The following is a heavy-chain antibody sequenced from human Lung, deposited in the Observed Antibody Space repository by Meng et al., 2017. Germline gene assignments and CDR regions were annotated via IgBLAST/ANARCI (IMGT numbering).Heavy chain of an antibody. V-gene: IGHV1-18*01. CDR3: ARDRQWLFDY. D-gene: IGHD6-19*01. Sequence: QVHLVQSGLEVKKPGASVKVSCKASGYTFNTYGISWLRQAPGQGLEWMGWIDPGNGNRDFAEKFQDRLTMSNDTSSSKVYMELTRLTSDDTAVYYCARDRQWLFDYWGQGALVTVSS. J-gene: IGHJ4*02. CDR1: GYTFNTYG. CDR2: IDPGNGNR.